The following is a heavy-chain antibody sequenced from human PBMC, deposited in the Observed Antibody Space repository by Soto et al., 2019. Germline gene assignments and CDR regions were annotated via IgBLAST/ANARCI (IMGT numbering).Heavy chain of an antibody. J-gene: IGHJ5*02. D-gene: IGHD2-15*01. Sequence: QVQLVQSGAEVKKPGASVKVSCKASGYTFTSYDINWVRQATGQGLEWMGWMNPNSGNTGYAQKFQGRVTMTRNTCISTAYLELSSLRSEDTAVYSCARGLNPGVADTRFSWFDPCGQGTMVTVSA. CDR1: GYTFTSYD. V-gene: IGHV1-8*01. CDR3: ARGLNPGVADTRFSWFDP. CDR2: MNPNSGNT.